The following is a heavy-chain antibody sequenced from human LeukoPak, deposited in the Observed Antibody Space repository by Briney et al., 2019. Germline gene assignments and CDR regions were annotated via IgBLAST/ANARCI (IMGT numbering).Heavy chain of an antibody. CDR1: GYTFTGYY. V-gene: IGHV1-2*02. D-gene: IGHD3-22*01. CDR2: INPNSGGT. Sequence: ASVKVSCKASGYTFTGYYMHWVRQAPGQGREWMGWINPNSGGTNYAQKFQGRVTMTRDTSISTAYMELSRLRSDDTAVYYCAREKEGHYYDSSGYSPWGQGTLVTVSS. J-gene: IGHJ5*02. CDR3: AREKEGHYYDSSGYSP.